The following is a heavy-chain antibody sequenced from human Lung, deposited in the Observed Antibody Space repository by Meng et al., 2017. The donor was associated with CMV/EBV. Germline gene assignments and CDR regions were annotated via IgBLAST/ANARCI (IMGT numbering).Heavy chain of an antibody. D-gene: IGHD3-3*01. CDR2: INHSGST. J-gene: IGHJ6*02. CDR3: ARVQFTIFGVVRGIDV. CDR1: GGSFSGYA. Sequence: SCAVYGGSFSGYAWSWIRQLPGKGLEWIGEINHSGSTNYNPSLKSRVTISVDTSKNQFSLKLSSVTAADTAVYYCARVQFTIFGVVRGIDVWVQGTXVTVSS. V-gene: IGHV4-34*01.